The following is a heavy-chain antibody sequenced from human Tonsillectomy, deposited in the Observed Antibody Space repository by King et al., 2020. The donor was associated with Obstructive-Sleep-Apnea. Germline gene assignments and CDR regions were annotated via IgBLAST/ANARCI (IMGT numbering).Heavy chain of an antibody. V-gene: IGHV3-15*01. CDR1: GFTFSNAW. Sequence: VQLVESGGGLVKPGGSLRLSCAASGFTFSNAWMSWVRQAPGKGLEWVGRIKTKTDGGTTDYAAPVKGRFTISRDDSKNMLYLQMNSLKTEDTAVYYCTTESIESYGDYYGYYYGMDVWGQGTTVTVSS. CDR2: IKTKTDGGTT. J-gene: IGHJ6*02. CDR3: TTESIESYGDYYGYYYGMDV. D-gene: IGHD4-17*01.